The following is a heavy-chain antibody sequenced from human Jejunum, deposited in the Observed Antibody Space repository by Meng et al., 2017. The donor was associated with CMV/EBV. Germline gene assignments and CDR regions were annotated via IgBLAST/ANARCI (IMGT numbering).Heavy chain of an antibody. CDR1: FNFNNYE. J-gene: IGHJ4*02. CDR2: ISSSTTSV. D-gene: IGHD2-2*01. V-gene: IGHV3-48*03. CDR3: ASGFCGSTTCYREFDY. Sequence: FNFNNYEINWVRQAPGKGLEWVSYISSSTTSVFYADSVKGRFTISRDNAKNSLYLQVDSLRAEDTAVYYCASGFCGSTTCYREFDYWGQGTLVTVSS.